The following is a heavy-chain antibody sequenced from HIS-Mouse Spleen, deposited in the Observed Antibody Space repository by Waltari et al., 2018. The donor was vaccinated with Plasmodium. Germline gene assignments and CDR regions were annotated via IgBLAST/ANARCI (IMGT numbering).Heavy chain of an antibody. CDR1: GGSISSSSYY. J-gene: IGHJ4*02. Sequence: QLQLQESGPVLVKPSETLSLTCTVSGGSISSSSYYWGWIRQPPGKGLAWIGSSYYSGSTYYNPSLKSRVTISVDTSKNQFSLKLSSVTAADTAVYYCARQLAYYDFWSGYSRGYYFDYWGQGTLVTVSS. D-gene: IGHD3-3*01. CDR2: SYYSGST. CDR3: ARQLAYYDFWSGYSRGYYFDY. V-gene: IGHV4-39*01.